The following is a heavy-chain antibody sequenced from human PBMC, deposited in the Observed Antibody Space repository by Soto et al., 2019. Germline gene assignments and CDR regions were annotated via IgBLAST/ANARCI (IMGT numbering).Heavy chain of an antibody. CDR3: AKSELRFLEAPFY. CDR1: GFTFDDYA. D-gene: IGHD3-3*01. Sequence: ESGGGLVQPGRSLRLSCAASGFTFDDYAMHWVRQARGKGLEWVSGISWNSGSIGYADSVKGRFTISRDNAKNSLYLQMNSLRAEYTALYYCAKSELRFLEAPFYWGQGTLVTVSS. CDR2: ISWNSGSI. J-gene: IGHJ4*02. V-gene: IGHV3-9*01.